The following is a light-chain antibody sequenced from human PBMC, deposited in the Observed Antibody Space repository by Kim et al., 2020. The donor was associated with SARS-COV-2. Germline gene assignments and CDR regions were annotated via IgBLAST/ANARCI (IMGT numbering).Light chain of an antibody. CDR1: QSVSRW. Sequence: DIQMTQSPSTLSASVGDRVTITCRASQSVSRWLAWYQQKPGKAPKLLIYKASTLEGGVPSRFSGRGSGTEFTLTINTLQPDFATYSCQQYDSHPYTFGQGTKLEI. CDR2: KAS. J-gene: IGKJ2*01. V-gene: IGKV1-5*03. CDR3: QQYDSHPYT.